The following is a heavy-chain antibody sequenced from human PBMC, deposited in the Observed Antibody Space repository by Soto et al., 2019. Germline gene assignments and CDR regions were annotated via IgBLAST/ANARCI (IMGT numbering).Heavy chain of an antibody. Sequence: QVQLVESGGGAVQPGRSPRLSCAASAFSFSNYSMHWVRQAPGKGLEWVAVFWYDGSQQYYADSVRGRFTISRDNSQNTLYLQMNSLRAEDTAVYYCARDSGIGGSFDYWGQGTLVTVSS. CDR1: AFSFSNYS. CDR2: FWYDGSQQ. J-gene: IGHJ4*02. D-gene: IGHD1-26*01. V-gene: IGHV3-33*01. CDR3: ARDSGIGGSFDY.